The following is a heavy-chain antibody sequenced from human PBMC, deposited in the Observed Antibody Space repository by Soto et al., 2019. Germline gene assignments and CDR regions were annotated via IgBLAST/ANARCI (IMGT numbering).Heavy chain of an antibody. D-gene: IGHD3-16*01. J-gene: IGHJ4*02. CDR1: SGSFSGHY. CDR2: IYHGLSI. Sequence: QVQLQQWGAGLLKPSETLSLTCAVYSGSFSGHYWSWIRQPPGKDLEWIGEIYHGLSIVYNPSLKSRVTISGDSSKNQFSLKLSSVTAADMAVYYCARHGGYVFDYWGQGTLVTVSS. CDR3: ARHGGYVFDY. V-gene: IGHV4-34*01.